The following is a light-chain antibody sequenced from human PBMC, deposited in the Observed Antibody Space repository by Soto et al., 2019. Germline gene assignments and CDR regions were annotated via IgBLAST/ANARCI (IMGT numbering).Light chain of an antibody. V-gene: IGKV3-20*01. CDR3: QQYGSPALS. J-gene: IGKJ4*01. Sequence: DIVLTQSPGTLSLSPGERATLSCRASQGIKSNNLAGYQQTPGQSPRLLIYGASSRAAGIPDRFSGSGSGTDFTLTITRVEPEDFALYYCQQYGSPALSFGGGTKVEI. CDR1: QGIKSNN. CDR2: GAS.